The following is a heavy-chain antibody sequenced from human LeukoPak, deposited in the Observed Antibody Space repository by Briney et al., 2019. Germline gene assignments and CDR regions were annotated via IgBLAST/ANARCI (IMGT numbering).Heavy chain of an antibody. J-gene: IGHJ6*02. Sequence: ASVKVSCKASGYTFTSYGISWVRQAPGQGLEWMGWISAYNGNTNYAQKLQGRVTMTTDTSTSTAYMELRSLRSDDTAVYYCARDPSKYHYYYYGMDVWGQGTTVTVSS. CDR1: GYTFTSYG. V-gene: IGHV1-18*01. CDR3: ARDPSKYHYYYYGMDV. CDR2: ISAYNGNT.